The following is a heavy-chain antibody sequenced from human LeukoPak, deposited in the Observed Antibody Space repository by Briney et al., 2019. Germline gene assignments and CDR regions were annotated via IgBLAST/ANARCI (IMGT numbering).Heavy chain of an antibody. CDR3: ARAVYSSGWYKDY. J-gene: IGHJ4*02. D-gene: IGHD6-19*01. V-gene: IGHV4-38-2*01. CDR2: IYHSGST. CDR1: GYSISSGYY. Sequence: PSETLSLTCAVSGYSISSGYYWGWIRQPPGKGLEWIGNIYHSGSTYYNPSLKSRVTISVDTSKNQFSLKLSSVTAADTAVYYCARAVYSSGWYKDYWGQGTLVTVSS.